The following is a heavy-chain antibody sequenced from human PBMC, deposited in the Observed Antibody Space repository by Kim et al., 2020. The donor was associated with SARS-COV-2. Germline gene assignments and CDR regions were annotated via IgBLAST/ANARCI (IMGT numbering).Heavy chain of an antibody. D-gene: IGHD6-6*01. Sequence: SGASGQGRFTVSEDNAKNSLYLQMNSLRAEDTSVYYCATSGSSSSGNFDYWGQGTLVTVSS. V-gene: IGHV3-11*06. J-gene: IGHJ4*02. CDR3: ATSGSSSSGNFDY.